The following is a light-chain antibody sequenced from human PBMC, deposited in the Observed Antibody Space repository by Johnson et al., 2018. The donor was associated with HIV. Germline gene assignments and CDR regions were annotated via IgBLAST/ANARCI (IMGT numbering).Light chain of an antibody. CDR3: GAWNTTLNIGLYV. Sequence: QSVLTQPPSVSAAPGQKVTISCSGSSSNIGSNYVSWYQQLPGTAPKLLIYDNYKRPSGIPDRFSGSKSGTSATLGITGLQTGDEADYYCGAWNTTLNIGLYVFGTGTRVTVL. CDR1: SSNIGSNY. J-gene: IGLJ1*01. CDR2: DNY. V-gene: IGLV1-51*01.